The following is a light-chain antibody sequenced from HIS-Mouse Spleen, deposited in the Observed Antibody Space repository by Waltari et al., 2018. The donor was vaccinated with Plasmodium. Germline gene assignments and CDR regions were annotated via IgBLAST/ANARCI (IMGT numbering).Light chain of an antibody. CDR3: CSYAGSYTYV. CDR1: SSDVGGYNY. Sequence: QSALTQPRSVSGSPGQSVTISCTGTSSDVGGYNYVSWYQQHPGKAPKLMIYDVSKRPAGVPGRFSGSKSGNTAYLTISGLQAEDEADYYCCSYAGSYTYVFGTGTKVTVL. CDR2: DVS. J-gene: IGLJ1*01. V-gene: IGLV2-11*01.